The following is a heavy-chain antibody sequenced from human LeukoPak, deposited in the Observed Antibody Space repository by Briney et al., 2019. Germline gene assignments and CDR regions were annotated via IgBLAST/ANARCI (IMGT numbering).Heavy chain of an antibody. V-gene: IGHV3-74*01. D-gene: IGHD3-22*01. J-gene: IGHJ4*02. Sequence: AGSQRLSCAASAFTFSSYWMHWVRHVPGNGLVWVSRIKSDGSSRAYAGSVKGRFTIDRDNAKSTLYLQMNSLRAEDTAVYCCARDDGPNYYDSTGYYSKVPFFDYWGQGNLVTVSS. CDR3: ARDDGPNYYDSTGYYSKVPFFDY. CDR2: IKSDGSSR. CDR1: AFTFSSYW.